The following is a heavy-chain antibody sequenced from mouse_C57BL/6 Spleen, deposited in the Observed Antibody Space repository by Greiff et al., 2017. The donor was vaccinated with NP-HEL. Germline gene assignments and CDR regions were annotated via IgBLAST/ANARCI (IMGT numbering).Heavy chain of an antibody. CDR3: ASLNYGDYFDY. CDR1: GYAFSSYW. D-gene: IGHD1-1*02. CDR2: IYPGDGDT. Sequence: QVQLQQSGAELVKPGASVKISCKASGYAFSSYWMNWVKQRPGKGLEWIGQIYPGDGDTNYNGKFKGKATLTADKSSSTAYMQLSSLTSEDAAVYFCASLNYGDYFDYWGQGTTLTVSS. J-gene: IGHJ2*01. V-gene: IGHV1-80*01.